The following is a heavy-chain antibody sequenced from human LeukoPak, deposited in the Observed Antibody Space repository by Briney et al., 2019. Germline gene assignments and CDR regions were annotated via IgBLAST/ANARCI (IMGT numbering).Heavy chain of an antibody. CDR3: ARGVHCTTASCQGSYMDV. D-gene: IGHD2/OR15-2a*01. Sequence: PSETLSLTCTVSGGCMNNDNYYWTWIRQPAGKALEWIGRMYNIGNTDYNSSLKSQVTMSVDTSKAQFSLKLSSVTAADSAVYYCARGVHCTTASCQGSYMDVWGKGTTVIVSS. J-gene: IGHJ6*03. V-gene: IGHV4-61*02. CDR1: GGCMNNDNYY. CDR2: MYNIGNT.